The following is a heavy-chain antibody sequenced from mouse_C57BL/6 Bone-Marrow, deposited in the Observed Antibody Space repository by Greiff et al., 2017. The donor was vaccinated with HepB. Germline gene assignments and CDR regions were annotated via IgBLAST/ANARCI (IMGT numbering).Heavy chain of an antibody. J-gene: IGHJ3*01. CDR3: ARGYYGSSEVAY. V-gene: IGHV1-81*01. Sequence: VMLVESGAELARPGASVKLSCKASGYTFTSYGISWVKQRTGQGLEWIGEIYPRSGNTYYNEKFKGKATLTADKSSSTAYMELRSLTSEDSAVYFCARGYYGSSEVAYWGQGTLVTVSA. D-gene: IGHD1-1*01. CDR2: IYPRSGNT. CDR1: GYTFTSYG.